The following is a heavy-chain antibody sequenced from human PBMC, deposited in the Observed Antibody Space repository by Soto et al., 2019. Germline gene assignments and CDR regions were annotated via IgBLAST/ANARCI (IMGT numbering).Heavy chain of an antibody. CDR2: ISAYNGDT. V-gene: IGHV1-18*01. J-gene: IGHJ4*02. CDR1: GYTFTRYS. CDR3: ATDHAGRGGFLFHD. D-gene: IGHD6-19*01. Sequence: QVQLVQSGAGVKKPGASVKVSCKTSGYTFTRYSISWVRQAPGQVLACMGWISAYNGDTNYAQKLQGRVTMTTDTSSSTAYLEPSILRSPDTVMYYCATDHAGRGGFLFHDWGRGTLVPVSS.